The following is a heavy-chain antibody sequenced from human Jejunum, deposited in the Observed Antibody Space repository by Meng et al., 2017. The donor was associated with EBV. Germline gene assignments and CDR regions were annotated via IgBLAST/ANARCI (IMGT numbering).Heavy chain of an antibody. V-gene: IGHV4-61*01. CDR2: FYYSASP. Sequence: QVQLQESGPGLVKSAETLSITCPGSGGLVSTGSYYWSWIRQPPGKGLEWIGYFYYSASPKYNPSLKSRATISADMSKNQFSLKLRSVTSADTAVHYCARGRGVTDYYDSSGSHFDYWGQGTMVTVSS. CDR3: ARGRGVTDYYDSSGSHFDY. CDR1: GGLVSTGSYY. J-gene: IGHJ4*02. D-gene: IGHD3-22*01.